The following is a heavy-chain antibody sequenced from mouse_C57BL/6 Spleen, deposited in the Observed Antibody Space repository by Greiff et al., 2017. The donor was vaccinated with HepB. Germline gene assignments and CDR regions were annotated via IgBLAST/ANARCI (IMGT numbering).Heavy chain of an antibody. Sequence: VQLQQSGPELVKPGASVKMSCKASGYTFTDYNMHWVKQSHGKSLEWIGYINPNNGGTSYNQKFKGKATLTVNKSSSAAYMELRSLTSEDSAVYYCANYYYGSSYGDYGGQGTTLTVSS. D-gene: IGHD1-1*01. J-gene: IGHJ2*01. V-gene: IGHV1-22*01. CDR1: GYTFTDYN. CDR2: INPNNGGT. CDR3: ANYYYGSSYGDY.